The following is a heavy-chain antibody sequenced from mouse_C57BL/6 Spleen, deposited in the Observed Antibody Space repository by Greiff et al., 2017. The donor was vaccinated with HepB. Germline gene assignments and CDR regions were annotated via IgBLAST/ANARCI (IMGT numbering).Heavy chain of an antibody. CDR2: SRNKANDYTT. CDR3: ARDANYYYGSYWYFDV. D-gene: IGHD1-1*01. CDR1: GFTFSDFY. Sequence: EVNLVESGGGLVQSGRSLRLSCATSGFTFSDFYMEWVRQAPGKGLEWIAASRNKANDYTTEYSASVKGRFIVSRDTSQSILYLQMNALRAEDTAIYYCARDANYYYGSYWYFDVWGTGTTVTVSS. V-gene: IGHV7-1*01. J-gene: IGHJ1*03.